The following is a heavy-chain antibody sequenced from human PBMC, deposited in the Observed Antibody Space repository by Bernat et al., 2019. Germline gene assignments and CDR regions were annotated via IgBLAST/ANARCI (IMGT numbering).Heavy chain of an antibody. J-gene: IGHJ6*02. V-gene: IGHV3-30*18. CDR1: GFTFSSYG. CDR2: ISYDGSNK. D-gene: IGHD6-13*01. Sequence: VQLVESGGGLVKPGRSLRLSCAASGFTFSSYGMHWVRQAPGKGLEWVAVISYDGSNKYYADSVKGRFTISRDNSKNTLYLQMNSLRAEDTAVYYCAKVWQQLVWYYYYGMDVWGQGTTVTVSS. CDR3: AKVWQQLVWYYYYGMDV.